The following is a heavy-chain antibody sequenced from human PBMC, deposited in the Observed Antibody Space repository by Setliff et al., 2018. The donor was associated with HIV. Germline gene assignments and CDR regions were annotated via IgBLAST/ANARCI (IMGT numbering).Heavy chain of an antibody. CDR1: GFTFSRYG. V-gene: IGHV3-30*02. CDR3: AKDLWTRKYGDD. D-gene: IGHD2-21*01. J-gene: IGHJ4*02. CDR2: IWYDGSDK. Sequence: GGSLRLSCAASGFTFSRYGMHWVRQAPGRGLEWVAFIWYDGSDKYYADSVKGRFTISRDNSKNTLYVQMNSLSPEDTAAYYCAKDLWTRKYGDDWGRGTLVTVSS.